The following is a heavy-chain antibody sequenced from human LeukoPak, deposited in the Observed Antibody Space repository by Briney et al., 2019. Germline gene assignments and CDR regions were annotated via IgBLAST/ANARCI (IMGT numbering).Heavy chain of an antibody. V-gene: IGHV3-23*01. CDR1: GFSFRNFA. Sequence: PGGSLRLSCAASGFSFRNFAMSWVRQAPGKGLEWVSTISGSGISTYYADSVKGHFTISRDNSRDTLYLQMNSLRAEDTALYYCVKGDNNISTGYYNSFDYWGQGILVTVCS. CDR3: VKGDNNISTGYYNSFDY. D-gene: IGHD3-9*01. CDR2: ISGSGIST. J-gene: IGHJ4*02.